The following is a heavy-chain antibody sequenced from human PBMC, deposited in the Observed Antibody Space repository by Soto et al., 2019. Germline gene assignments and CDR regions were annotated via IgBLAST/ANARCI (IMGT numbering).Heavy chain of an antibody. CDR3: ARGGDLSYGMDV. Sequence: QVQLVQSGAEVKKPGSSVKVSCKASGGTFSSYTISWVRQAPGQGLEWMGRIIPILGIANYAQKFQGRVTITADKSTSTAYMELSSLRSEDTAVYYCARGGDLSYGMDVRGQGTTVTVSS. CDR2: IIPILGIA. V-gene: IGHV1-69*02. D-gene: IGHD2-21*02. CDR1: GGTFSSYT. J-gene: IGHJ6*02.